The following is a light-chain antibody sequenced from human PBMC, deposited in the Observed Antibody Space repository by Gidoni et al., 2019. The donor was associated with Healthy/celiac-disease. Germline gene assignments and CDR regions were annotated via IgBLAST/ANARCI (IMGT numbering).Light chain of an antibody. J-gene: IGLJ2*01. CDR3: QVWDSSSDPG. Sequence: SYLLTQPPSVSVAPGKTARITCGGNNIGSKSVHWYQQKPGQAPVLVIYYDSDRPSGIPERFSGSNSGNTATLTISRVEAGDEADYYCQVWDSSSDPGFGGGTKLTVL. CDR2: YDS. CDR1: NIGSKS. V-gene: IGLV3-21*04.